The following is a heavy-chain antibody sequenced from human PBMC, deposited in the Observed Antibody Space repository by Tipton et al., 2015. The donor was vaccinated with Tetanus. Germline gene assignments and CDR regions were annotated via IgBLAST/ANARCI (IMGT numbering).Heavy chain of an antibody. CDR2: ISGNNGNT. Sequence: QLVQSGAEVKKPGASVKVSCKASGYIFISYGISWVRQAPGQGLEWMGWISGNNGNTNYAQKLQGRVTMTRDTSTSTVYMELSSLRSEDTVVYYCARAVRDLDYWGQGTLVTVSS. V-gene: IGHV1-18*01. CDR3: ARAVRDLDY. CDR1: GYIFISYG. J-gene: IGHJ4*02.